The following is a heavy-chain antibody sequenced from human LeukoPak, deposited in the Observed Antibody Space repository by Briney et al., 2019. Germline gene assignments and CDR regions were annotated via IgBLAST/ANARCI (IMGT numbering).Heavy chain of an antibody. CDR3: ARDLDSPPDYYGMDV. D-gene: IGHD2-15*01. J-gene: IGHJ6*02. Sequence: SETLSLTCTVSGGSISSGGYYWSWIRQHPGKGLEWIGYIYYSGSTYYNPSLKSRVTISVDTSKNQFSLKLSSVTAADTAVYYCARDLDSPPDYYGMDVWGQGTTVTVSS. CDR1: GGSISSGGYY. V-gene: IGHV4-31*03. CDR2: IYYSGST.